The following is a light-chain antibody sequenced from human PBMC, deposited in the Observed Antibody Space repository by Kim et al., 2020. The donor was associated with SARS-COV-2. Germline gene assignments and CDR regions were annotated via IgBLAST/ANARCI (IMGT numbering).Light chain of an antibody. CDR1: QSVSSSY. CDR3: QQYGRSPTT. V-gene: IGKV3-20*01. J-gene: IGKJ5*01. Sequence: EVLLTQSPGTLSLSPGERAILSCRASQSVSSSYLAWYQHKPGQSPRLLIHGASSRATGVPDRFRGGGSGTDFTLTSTRLEPEDFAVYYCQQYGRSPTTFGQRTRLEIK. CDR2: GAS.